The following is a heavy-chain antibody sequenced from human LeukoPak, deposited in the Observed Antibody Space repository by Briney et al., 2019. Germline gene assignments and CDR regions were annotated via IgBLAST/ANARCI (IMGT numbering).Heavy chain of an antibody. Sequence: GESLKISCKCSGYIFTSYWIGWVRQMPGKVLELMGIIYPGDSDTRYSPSFQGQVTISADKSISTAYLQWSSLKASDTAMYYCARHPEGYTFDYWGQGTLVSVSS. V-gene: IGHV5-51*01. J-gene: IGHJ4*02. D-gene: IGHD5-24*01. CDR1: GYIFTSYW. CDR3: ARHPEGYTFDY. CDR2: IYPGDSDT.